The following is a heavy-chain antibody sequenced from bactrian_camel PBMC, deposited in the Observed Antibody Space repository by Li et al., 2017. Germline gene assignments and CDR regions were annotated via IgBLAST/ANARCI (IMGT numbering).Heavy chain of an antibody. CDR1: GFIFSRYW. D-gene: IGHD3*01. J-gene: IGHJ4*01. CDR2: IKSSGGTT. V-gene: IGHV3S1*01. CDR3: AYGGRFGPWSDKNY. Sequence: HVQLVESGGGLVQPGGSLRLSCAASGFIFSRYWVYWVRQAPGKGLEWVSSIKSSGGTTYYADSLKGRFTVSRDNAKNLLYLDIDSLKIEDTAVYYCAYGGRFGPWSDKNYRGLGTQVTVS.